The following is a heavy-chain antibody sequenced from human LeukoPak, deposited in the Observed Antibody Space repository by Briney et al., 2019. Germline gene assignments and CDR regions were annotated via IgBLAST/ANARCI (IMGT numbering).Heavy chain of an antibody. Sequence: GGSLRLSCAASGFTFSSYSMNWVRQAPGKGLEWVANINQDGSEKYYVDSVKGRFTISRDNSKNTLYLQMNSLRAEDTAVYYCAKDRRIAVAVPIADYWGQGTLVTVSS. D-gene: IGHD6-19*01. CDR3: AKDRRIAVAVPIADY. J-gene: IGHJ4*02. V-gene: IGHV3-7*01. CDR2: INQDGSEK. CDR1: GFTFSSYS.